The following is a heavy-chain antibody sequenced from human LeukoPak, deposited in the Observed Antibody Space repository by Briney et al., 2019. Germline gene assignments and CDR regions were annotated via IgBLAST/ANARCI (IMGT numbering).Heavy chain of an antibody. CDR1: GFTFSSYS. J-gene: IGHJ4*02. V-gene: IGHV3-21*04. CDR2: ISSSSSYI. CDR3: AKDSSSWYWDYFDY. Sequence: GGSLRLSCAASGFTFSSYSMNWVRQAPGKGLEWVSSISSSSSYIYYADSVKGRFTISRDNAKNSLYLQMNSLRAEDTALYYCAKDSSSWYWDYFDYWGQGTLVTVSS. D-gene: IGHD6-13*01.